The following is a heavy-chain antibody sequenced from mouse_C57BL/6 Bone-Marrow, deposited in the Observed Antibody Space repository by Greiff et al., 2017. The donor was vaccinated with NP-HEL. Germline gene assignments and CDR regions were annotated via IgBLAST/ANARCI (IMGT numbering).Heavy chain of an antibody. D-gene: IGHD1-1*01. V-gene: IGHV14-4*01. Sequence: VQLQQSGAELVRPGASVKLSCTASGFNIKDDYMHWVKQRPEQGLEWIGWIDPENGDTEYASKFQGEATITADTSSNTAYLQLSSLTSEDTAVYYCTLHYYGSSYWYFDVWGTGTTVTVSS. CDR3: TLHYYGSSYWYFDV. CDR2: IDPENGDT. CDR1: GFNIKDDY. J-gene: IGHJ1*03.